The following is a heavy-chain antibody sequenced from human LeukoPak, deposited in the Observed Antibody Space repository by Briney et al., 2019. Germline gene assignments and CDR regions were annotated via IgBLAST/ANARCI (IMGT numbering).Heavy chain of an antibody. J-gene: IGHJ4*02. D-gene: IGHD3-9*01. Sequence: KTGGSLRLSCAASGFTFSSYAMHWVRQAPGKGLEWVAVISYDGSNKYYADSVKGRFTISRDNSKNTLYLQMNSLRAEDTAVYYCATGTYYNVLTGYSRRRYFEYWGQGTLVTVSS. CDR3: ATGTYYNVLTGYSRRRYFEY. CDR1: GFTFSSYA. CDR2: ISYDGSNK. V-gene: IGHV3-30*04.